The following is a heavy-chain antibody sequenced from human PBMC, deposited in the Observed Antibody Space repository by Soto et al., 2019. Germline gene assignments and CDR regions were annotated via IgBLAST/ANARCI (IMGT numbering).Heavy chain of an antibody. Sequence: QVQLVQSGAEVKKPGASVKVSCKVSGYTLTELSMHWVRQAPGKGLEWMGGFDPEDGETIYAQKFQGRPTMTEDTSTDPAYKELSSLRSEDTSVYYCATDLERSRGWYSFDYWGQGTLVTVSS. J-gene: IGHJ4*02. D-gene: IGHD6-19*01. CDR1: GYTLTELS. CDR3: ATDLERSRGWYSFDY. CDR2: FDPEDGET. V-gene: IGHV1-24*01.